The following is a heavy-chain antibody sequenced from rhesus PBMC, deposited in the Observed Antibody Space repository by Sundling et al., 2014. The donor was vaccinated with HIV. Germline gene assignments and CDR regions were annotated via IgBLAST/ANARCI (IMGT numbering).Heavy chain of an antibody. Sequence: EVQLVESGGGLVPPGGSLRLSCEASGFTFNNYDMHWVRQAPGKGLDWVGLIWSDGSRKYLADSVRDRFIISRDNSKNMLYLQMNNLKLEDTAVYFCARHHYAHNSNYDYGLDSWGQGVVVTVSS. CDR3: ARHHYAHNSNYDYGLDS. D-gene: IGHD1-26*01. CDR2: IWSDGSRK. J-gene: IGHJ6*01. V-gene: IGHV3-54*02. CDR1: GFTFNNYD.